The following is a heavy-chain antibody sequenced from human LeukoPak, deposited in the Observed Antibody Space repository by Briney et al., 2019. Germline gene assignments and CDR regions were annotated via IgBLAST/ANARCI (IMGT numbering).Heavy chain of an antibody. D-gene: IGHD3-9*01. Sequence: GASVKVSCKASGYTFTSYYMHWVRQAPGQGLEWMGIINPSGGSTSYAQKFQGRVTMTRDTSTSTVYMELSSLRSEDTAVYYCARLPLTGYSRGYYYGMDVWGQGTTVTVSS. J-gene: IGHJ6*02. CDR2: INPSGGST. CDR3: ARLPLTGYSRGYYYGMDV. V-gene: IGHV1-46*01. CDR1: GYTFTSYY.